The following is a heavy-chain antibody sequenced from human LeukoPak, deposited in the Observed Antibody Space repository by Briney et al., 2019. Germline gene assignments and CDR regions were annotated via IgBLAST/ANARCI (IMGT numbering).Heavy chain of an antibody. V-gene: IGHV3-66*01. J-gene: IGHJ4*02. CDR3: AALSGVGVKIGFDY. CDR2: IYYQGNT. Sequence: PGGSLRLSCAASGFTVSSNHMNWVRQAPGKGLEWVSIIYYQGNTYYADSVKGRFTISRDNSKNTLYLEINNQSAEDTAVYYCAALSGVGVKIGFDYWGQGSLVIVSS. D-gene: IGHD3-10*01. CDR1: GFTVSSNH.